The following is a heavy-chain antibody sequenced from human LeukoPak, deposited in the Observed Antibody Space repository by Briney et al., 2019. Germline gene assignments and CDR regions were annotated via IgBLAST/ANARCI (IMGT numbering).Heavy chain of an antibody. CDR1: GFTFSSYA. CDR2: ISYDGSNK. CDR3: ARDPLYRSGSYYGY. J-gene: IGHJ4*02. D-gene: IGHD1-26*01. Sequence: GGSLRLSCAASGFTFSSYAMHWVRQAPGKGLEWVAVISYDGSNKYYADSVKGRFTISRDNSKNTLYLQMNSLRAEDTAVYYCARDPLYRSGSYYGYWGQGTLVTVSS. V-gene: IGHV3-30-3*01.